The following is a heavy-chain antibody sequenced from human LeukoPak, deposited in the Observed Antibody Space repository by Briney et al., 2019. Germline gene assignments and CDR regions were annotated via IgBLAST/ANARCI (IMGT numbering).Heavy chain of an antibody. D-gene: IGHD5-24*01. CDR3: AIERNYYYYDQ. J-gene: IGHJ4*02. CDR1: RFTFKTYT. V-gene: IGHV3-21*01. Sequence: PGGSLRLSCAASRFTFKTYTMVWVRQAPGRGLEWVSSITGDNNYILYADSVKGRFTMSRDNAKNSVYLQVNSLRGEDTAVYYCAIERNYYYYDQWGQGALVTVSS. CDR2: ITGDNNYI.